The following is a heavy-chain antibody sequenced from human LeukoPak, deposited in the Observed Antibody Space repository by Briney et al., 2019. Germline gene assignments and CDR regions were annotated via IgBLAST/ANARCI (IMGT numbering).Heavy chain of an antibody. CDR2: ISWNSGSI. CDR3: AKDVGSGGDYYYGMDV. Sequence: QSGGSLRLSCAASGFTFDDYAMHWVRQAPGKGLEWVSGISWNSGSIGYADSVKGRFTISRDNAKNPLYLQMNSLRAEDTALYYCAKDVGSGGDYYYGMDVWGRGTLVTVS. J-gene: IGHJ6*02. D-gene: IGHD3-10*01. V-gene: IGHV3-9*01. CDR1: GFTFDDYA.